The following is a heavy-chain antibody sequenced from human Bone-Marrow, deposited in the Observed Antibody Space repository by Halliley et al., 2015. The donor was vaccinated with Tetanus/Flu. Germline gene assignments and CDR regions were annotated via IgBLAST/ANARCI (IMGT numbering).Heavy chain of an antibody. Sequence: YGGSNKYDADSVKGRFTTSRDKSKNALYLQMNILRLEDTAVYYCARASYDILTGYYGWLDVWGQGTTVTVSS. CDR3: ARASYDILTGYYGWLDV. V-gene: IGHV3-30-3*01. D-gene: IGHD3-9*01. CDR2: YGGSNK. J-gene: IGHJ6*02.